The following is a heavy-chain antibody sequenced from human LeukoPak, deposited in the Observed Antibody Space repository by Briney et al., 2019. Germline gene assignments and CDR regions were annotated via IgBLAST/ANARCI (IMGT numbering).Heavy chain of an antibody. J-gene: IGHJ4*02. V-gene: IGHV1-69*06. D-gene: IGHD3-3*01. CDR1: GGTFSSYA. CDR3: VPDFWSGYFDY. Sequence: SVTVSCKASGGTFSSYAISWVRQAPGQGLEWMGGIIPIFGTANYAQKFQGRVTITADKSTSTAYMELSSLRSEDTAVYYCVPDFWSGYFDYWGQGTLVTVSS. CDR2: IIPIFGTA.